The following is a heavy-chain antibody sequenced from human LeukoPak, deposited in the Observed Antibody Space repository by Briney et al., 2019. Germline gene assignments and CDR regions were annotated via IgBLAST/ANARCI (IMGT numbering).Heavy chain of an antibody. CDR1: GFTFSYYA. J-gene: IGHJ6*03. CDR3: AKGHRGWELLFDGCYMDV. Sequence: GGSLRLSCAASGFTFSYYAMSWVRQAPGKGLEWVSDISGSGGSTYYTDSVKGRFTISRDNSKNTVYLQMSSLRAEDTAVYYCAKGHRGWELLFDGCYMDVWGKGTTVTVSS. CDR2: ISGSGGST. V-gene: IGHV3-23*01. D-gene: IGHD1-26*01.